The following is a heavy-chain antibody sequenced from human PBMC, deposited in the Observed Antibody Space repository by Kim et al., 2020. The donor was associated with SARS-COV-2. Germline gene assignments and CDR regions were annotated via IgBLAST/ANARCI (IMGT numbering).Heavy chain of an antibody. Sequence: YADSVKGRFTISRDNSKNTLYLQMNSLRAEDTVVYYCAKVGYYDSSGLADWGQGTLVTVSS. D-gene: IGHD3-22*01. J-gene: IGHJ4*02. CDR3: AKVGYYDSSGLAD. V-gene: IGHV3-23*01.